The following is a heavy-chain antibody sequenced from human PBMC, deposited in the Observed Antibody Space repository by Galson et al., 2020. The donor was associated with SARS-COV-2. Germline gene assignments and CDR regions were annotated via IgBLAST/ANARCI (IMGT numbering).Heavy chain of an antibody. J-gene: IGHJ4*02. CDR3: ARGSVGYNYGLDY. Sequence: GGSLRLSCAASGFTFSSYSMNWVRQAPRKGLEWVSSISSSSSYIYYADSVKGRFTISRDNAKNSLYLQMNSLRAEDTAVYYCARGSVGYNYGLDYWGQGTLVTVSS. CDR2: ISSSSSYI. CDR1: GFTFSSYS. V-gene: IGHV3-21*01. D-gene: IGHD5-18*01.